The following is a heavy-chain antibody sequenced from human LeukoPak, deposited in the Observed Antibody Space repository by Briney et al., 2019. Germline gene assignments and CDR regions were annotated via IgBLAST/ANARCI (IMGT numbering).Heavy chain of an antibody. D-gene: IGHD5-24*01. CDR1: GFTFSSYG. J-gene: IGHJ4*02. Sequence: GGSLRLSCAASGFTFSSYGMHWVRQAPGKGLEWVAFIRYDGSNKYYADSVKGRFTISRDNSKNTLYLQMNSLKTEDTAMYYCIRVWGYGYNNYFDYWGQGTLVTVSS. CDR3: IRVWGYGYNNYFDY. V-gene: IGHV3-30*02. CDR2: IRYDGSNK.